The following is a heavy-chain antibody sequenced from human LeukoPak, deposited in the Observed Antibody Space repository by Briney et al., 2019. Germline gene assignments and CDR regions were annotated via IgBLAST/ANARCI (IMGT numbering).Heavy chain of an antibody. CDR1: GGSFSGYY. J-gene: IGHJ4*02. Sequence: SETLSLTCAVYGGSFSGYYWSWIRQPPGKGLEWIGEINHSGSTNYNPSLKSRVTISVDTSKNQFSLKLSSVTAADTAVYYCTRQTASGSFDYWGQGTLVTVSS. CDR2: INHSGST. CDR3: TRQTASGSFDY. D-gene: IGHD5-18*01. V-gene: IGHV4-34*01.